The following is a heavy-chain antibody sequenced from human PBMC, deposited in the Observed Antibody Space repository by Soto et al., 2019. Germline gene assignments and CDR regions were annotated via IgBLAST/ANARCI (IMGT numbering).Heavy chain of an antibody. J-gene: IGHJ6*02. CDR2: INPNSGGT. CDR3: ARADRLTIFGVVTYYYYYGMDV. Sequence: ASVQVSCQASGYTFTGYYMHWVRQAPGQGLEWMGWINPNSGGTNYAQKFQGRVTMTRDTSISTAYMELSRLRSDDTAVYYCARADRLTIFGVVTYYYYYGMDVWGQGTTVTVSS. D-gene: IGHD3-3*01. V-gene: IGHV1-2*02. CDR1: GYTFTGYY.